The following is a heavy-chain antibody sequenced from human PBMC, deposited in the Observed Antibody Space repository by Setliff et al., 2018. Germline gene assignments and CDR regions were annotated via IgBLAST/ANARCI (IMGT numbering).Heavy chain of an antibody. D-gene: IGHD3-16*01. CDR1: GYSFSTYW. CDR2: IYPDDSDT. Sequence: GESLKISCKGSGYSFSTYWIDWVRQMPGKGLEWMWIIYPDDSDTRYSPSFQGQVTISADRSISTAYLQWRSLKASDTAIYFCAIIDDAIMDLDYWGQGTLVTVSS. CDR3: AIIDDAIMDLDY. J-gene: IGHJ4*02. V-gene: IGHV5-51*01.